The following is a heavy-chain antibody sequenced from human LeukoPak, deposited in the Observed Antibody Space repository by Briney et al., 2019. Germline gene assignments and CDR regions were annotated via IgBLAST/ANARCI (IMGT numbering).Heavy chain of an antibody. J-gene: IGHJ4*02. V-gene: IGHV3-33*01. CDR2: IWYDGSNK. CDR1: GFTFSSYG. D-gene: IGHD4-17*01. Sequence: GGSLRLSCAASGFTFSSYGMRWVRQAPGKGLEWVAVIWYDGSNKYYADSVKGRFTISRDNSKNTLYLQMNSLRAEDTAVYYCARVGTDYRNIDYWGQGTLVTVSS. CDR3: ARVGTDYRNIDY.